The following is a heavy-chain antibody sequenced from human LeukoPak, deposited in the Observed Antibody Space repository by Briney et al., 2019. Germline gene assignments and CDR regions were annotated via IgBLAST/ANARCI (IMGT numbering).Heavy chain of an antibody. V-gene: IGHV3-74*01. CDR1: GFTFSTYW. Sequence: GGSLRLSCAVSGFTFSTYWMHWVRQGPGKGLAWVSRITSDGSATGYADSVKGRFTISRDNAKNTLYLHMHSLRAEDTAVYYCARDAAPGYFDLWGRGTLVTVSS. D-gene: IGHD2-15*01. CDR2: ITSDGSAT. J-gene: IGHJ2*01. CDR3: ARDAAPGYFDL.